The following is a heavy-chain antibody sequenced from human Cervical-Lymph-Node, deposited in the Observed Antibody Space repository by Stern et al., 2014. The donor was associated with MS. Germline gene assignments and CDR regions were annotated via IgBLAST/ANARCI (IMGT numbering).Heavy chain of an antibody. CDR1: GFTFSVYG. CDR3: TKRESDFWSGGFDP. V-gene: IGHV3-30*18. J-gene: IGHJ5*02. D-gene: IGHD3-3*01. Sequence: VQLVESGGGVVQPGRSLRLSCAASGFTFSVYGMHWVRQAPGKGLEWVALISYDGSNKSYADSVKGRFTISRDNSKDTLYLQMNSLRSEDTAVYYCTKRESDFWSGGFDPGGQGTLVTVSS. CDR2: ISYDGSNK.